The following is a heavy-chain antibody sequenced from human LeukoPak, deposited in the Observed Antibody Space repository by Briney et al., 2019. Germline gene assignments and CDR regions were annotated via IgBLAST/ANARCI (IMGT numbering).Heavy chain of an antibody. J-gene: IGHJ6*03. D-gene: IGHD3-10*01. CDR1: GGSISSYY. V-gene: IGHV4-59*01. CDR2: IYYSGST. CDR3: ARGQKNYYGSGSFPHAVYYYYYYMDV. Sequence: PSETLSLTCTVSGGSISSYYWSWIRQPPGKGLEGIGYIYYSGSTNYNPSLKSRVTISVDTSKNQFSLKLSSVTAADTAVYYCARGQKNYYGSGSFPHAVYYYYYYMDVWGKGTTVTVSS.